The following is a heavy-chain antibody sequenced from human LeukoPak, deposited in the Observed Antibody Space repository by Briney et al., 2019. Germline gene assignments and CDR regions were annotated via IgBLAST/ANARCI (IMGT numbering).Heavy chain of an antibody. CDR1: GFPFSSYW. CDR2: IKQDGSKK. J-gene: IGHJ3*02. CDR3: ALNGREVPSGAFDI. V-gene: IGHV3-7*03. D-gene: IGHD3-16*02. Sequence: GGSLRLSCVASGFPFSSYWMTWVRQAPGKGLEWVANIKQDGSKKSYVDSVKGRFTISRDNSKNTLYLQMNSLRAEDTAVYYCALNGREVPSGAFDIWGQGTMVTVSS.